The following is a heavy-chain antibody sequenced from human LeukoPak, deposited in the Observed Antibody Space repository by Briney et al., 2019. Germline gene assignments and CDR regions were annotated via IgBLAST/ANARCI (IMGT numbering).Heavy chain of an antibody. Sequence: GGSLRLSCEASGFTFSNNGMHWVRQAPGKRLEWVAGIWYDGSNKYYADSVKGRFTIPRDNSRNTLYLQMNSLRAEDTAVYYCARGNGGYYSHFDYWGQGTLVTVSS. V-gene: IGHV3-33*01. CDR2: IWYDGSNK. J-gene: IGHJ4*02. D-gene: IGHD3-22*01. CDR1: GFTFSNNG. CDR3: ARGNGGYYSHFDY.